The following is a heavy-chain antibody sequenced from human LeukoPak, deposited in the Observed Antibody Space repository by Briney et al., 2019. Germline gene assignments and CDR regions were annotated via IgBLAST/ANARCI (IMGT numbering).Heavy chain of an antibody. Sequence: SETLSLTCAVYGGSFSSYYWSWIRQPPGKGLEWIGEINHSGSTNYNPSLKSRVTISVDTSKNQFSLKLSSVTAADTAVYYCARFSSSWYVFDYWGQGTLVTVSS. CDR1: GGSFSSYY. J-gene: IGHJ4*02. CDR2: INHSGST. V-gene: IGHV4-34*01. D-gene: IGHD6-13*01. CDR3: ARFSSSWYVFDY.